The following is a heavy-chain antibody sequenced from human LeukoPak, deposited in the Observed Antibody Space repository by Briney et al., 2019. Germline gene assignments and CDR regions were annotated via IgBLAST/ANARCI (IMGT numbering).Heavy chain of an antibody. D-gene: IGHD7-27*01. CDR1: GGSISSYY. CDR2: IYYSGSA. Sequence: KPSENPSLTCTVSGGSISSYYWSWIRQPPRGGLGWIGYIYYSGSANYNPSLKSRVTISVDTSKNQFSLKLSSVTAADTAVYYCARNAGDQIYFDYWGQGTLVTVSS. J-gene: IGHJ4*02. CDR3: ARNAGDQIYFDY. V-gene: IGHV4-59*01.